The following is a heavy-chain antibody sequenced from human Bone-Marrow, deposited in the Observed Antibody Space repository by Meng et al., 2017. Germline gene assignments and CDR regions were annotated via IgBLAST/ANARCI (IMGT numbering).Heavy chain of an antibody. CDR1: GGSFSDYY. CDR2: INHSGST. CDR3: ARGPTTMAHDFDY. Sequence: QVQRHQVGAGLLNPSETLSLTCVVSGGSFSDYYWSWIRQPPGKGLEWIGEINHSGSTNYNPSLESRATISVDTSQNNLSLKLSSVTAADSAVYYCARGPTTMAHDFDYWGQGTLVTVSS. J-gene: IGHJ4*02. D-gene: IGHD4-11*01. V-gene: IGHV4-34*01.